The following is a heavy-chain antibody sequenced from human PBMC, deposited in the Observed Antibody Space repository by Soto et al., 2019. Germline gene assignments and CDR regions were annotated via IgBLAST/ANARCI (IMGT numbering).Heavy chain of an antibody. J-gene: IGHJ4*02. CDR3: ARGPPPDTLSHYFDY. Sequence: GGSLRLSCAASGFTFTSSDMGWVRQAPGKGLEWVSDISGSGGTAYYADSVRGRFTISRDNSKNTLYLQMNSLRAGDTAIYYCARGPPPDTLSHYFDYWGQGTLVTVSS. D-gene: IGHD5-18*01. CDR1: GFTFTSSD. V-gene: IGHV3-23*01. CDR2: ISGSGGTA.